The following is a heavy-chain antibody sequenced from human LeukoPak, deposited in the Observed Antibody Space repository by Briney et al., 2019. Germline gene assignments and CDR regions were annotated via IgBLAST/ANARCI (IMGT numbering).Heavy chain of an antibody. CDR2: IYHSGST. J-gene: IGHJ3*02. CDR1: GGSISSYY. Sequence: PSETLSLTCTVSGGSISSYYWSWVRQPPGKGLEWIGEIYHSGSTNYNPSLKSRVTISVDKSKNQFSLKLSSVTAADTAVYYCARVGGSGSYSEYDAFDIWGQGTMVTVSS. D-gene: IGHD3-10*01. V-gene: IGHV4-4*02. CDR3: ARVGGSGSYSEYDAFDI.